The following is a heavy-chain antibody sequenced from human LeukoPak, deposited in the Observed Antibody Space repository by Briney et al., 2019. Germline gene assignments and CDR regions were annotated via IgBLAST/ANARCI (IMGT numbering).Heavy chain of an antibody. J-gene: IGHJ4*02. Sequence: SETLSLTCAVYGGSFSGYYWSWIRQPPGKGLEWIGEINHSGSTNYNPSLKSRVTISVDTSKNQFSLTLSSVTAADTAVYYCARGGEYSSAPFDYWGQGTLVTVSS. CDR1: GGSFSGYY. CDR3: ARGGEYSSAPFDY. V-gene: IGHV4-34*01. CDR2: INHSGST. D-gene: IGHD5-18*01.